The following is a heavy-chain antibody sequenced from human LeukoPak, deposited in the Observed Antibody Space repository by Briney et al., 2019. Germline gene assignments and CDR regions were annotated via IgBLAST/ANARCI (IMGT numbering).Heavy chain of an antibody. J-gene: IGHJ4*02. Sequence: GGSLRLSCVVSGFTFSNAWMSWVRQAPGKGLEWVGRIKKKTDGGTTDYAAPVKGRFTISRDDSKNTLYLQMNSLKTEDTAVYYCTTEYYYDSSGLFDYWGQGTLVTVSS. CDR2: IKKKTDGGTT. V-gene: IGHV3-15*01. D-gene: IGHD3-22*01. CDR1: GFTFSNAW. CDR3: TTEYYYDSSGLFDY.